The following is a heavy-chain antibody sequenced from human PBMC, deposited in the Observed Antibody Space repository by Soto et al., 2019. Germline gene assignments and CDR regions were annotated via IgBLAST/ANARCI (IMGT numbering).Heavy chain of an antibody. D-gene: IGHD4-17*01. Sequence: EVQLVESGGGLVQPGGSLRLSCAASGFTFSSYSMNWVRQAPGKGLEWVSYISSSSSTIYYADSVKGRFTISRDNAKNSLYLQMNSRRDEDTAVYYCARGRGMATVTTYYFDYWGQGTLVTVSS. CDR3: ARGRGMATVTTYYFDY. CDR2: ISSSSSTI. J-gene: IGHJ4*02. CDR1: GFTFSSYS. V-gene: IGHV3-48*02.